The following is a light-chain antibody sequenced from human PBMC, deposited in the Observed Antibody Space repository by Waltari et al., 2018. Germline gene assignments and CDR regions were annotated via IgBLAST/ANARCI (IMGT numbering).Light chain of an antibody. CDR2: GAS. CDR1: QSVTSNY. V-gene: IGKV3-20*01. CDR3: QQFDTSSYT. Sequence: EIVLTQSPGTLSLSPGERATLSCRASQSVTSNYLAWYQQKAGQAPRLLIYGASSRATGIPYRFSGSGSGTDFTLTISRLEPEDFAVYYCQQFDTSSYTFGQGTKVEI. J-gene: IGKJ2*01.